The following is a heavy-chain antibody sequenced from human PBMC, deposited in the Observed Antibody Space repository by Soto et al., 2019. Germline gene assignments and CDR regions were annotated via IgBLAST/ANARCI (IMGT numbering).Heavy chain of an antibody. J-gene: IGHJ4*02. V-gene: IGHV1-69*02. CDR3: ASDAAAAGKGPIGY. CDR1: GGTFSSYT. D-gene: IGHD6-13*01. Sequence: SVKVSCKASGGTFSSYTISWVRQAPGQGLEWMGRIIPILGIANYAQKFQGRVTITADKSTSTAYMELSSLRSEDTAVYYCASDAAAAGKGPIGYWGQGTLVTGSS. CDR2: IIPILGIA.